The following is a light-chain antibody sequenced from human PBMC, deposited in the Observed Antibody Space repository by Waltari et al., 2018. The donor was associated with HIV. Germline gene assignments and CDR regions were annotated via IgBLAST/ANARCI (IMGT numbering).Light chain of an antibody. J-gene: IGKJ1*01. CDR1: QSVTRSY. V-gene: IGKV3-20*01. CDR2: GAS. CDR3: QQYGRSPWT. Sequence: EIVLTQSPGTLSLSPGDSATLSCRASQSVTRSYLAWYQQTPGQSPSLLIYGASSRATGIPDRVSGSGSGTDFTITISRLEPEDFAVYYCQQYGRSPWTFGQGTKVEIK.